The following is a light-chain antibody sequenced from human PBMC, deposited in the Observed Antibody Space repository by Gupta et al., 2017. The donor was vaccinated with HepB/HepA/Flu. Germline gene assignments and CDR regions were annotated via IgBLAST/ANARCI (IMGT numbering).Light chain of an antibody. V-gene: IGLV2-14*03. J-gene: IGLJ3*02. CDR1: SSDIGAYNY. CDR3: CSYTSSSTLV. CDR2: DVS. Sequence: QSALTQAASVSGSPGPSITISCTGTSSDIGAYNYVSWYQQHPDKAPNLMIYDVSSRPAGVSTRFSGSKSGNTASLIISGRQAEDAADYYCCSYTSSSTLVFGGGTKLTVL.